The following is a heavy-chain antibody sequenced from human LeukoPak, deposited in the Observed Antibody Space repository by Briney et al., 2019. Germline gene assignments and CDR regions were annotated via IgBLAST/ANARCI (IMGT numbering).Heavy chain of an antibody. Sequence: GASVKVSCKASGGTFSSYAISWVRQAPGQGLEWMGGIIPIFDTANYAQKFQGRVTITADKFTSTAYMELSSLRSEDTAVYYCARALPRHYYDSSGPYYYYYYMDVWGKGTTVTISS. CDR3: ARALPRHYYDSSGPYYYYYYMDV. CDR2: IIPIFDTA. D-gene: IGHD3-22*01. V-gene: IGHV1-69*06. CDR1: GGTFSSYA. J-gene: IGHJ6*03.